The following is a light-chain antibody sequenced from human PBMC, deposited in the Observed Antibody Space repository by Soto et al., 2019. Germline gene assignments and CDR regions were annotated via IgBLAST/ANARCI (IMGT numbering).Light chain of an antibody. CDR2: GAS. CDR3: QQSYSTPYT. Sequence: DIQMTHSPPSLSASVGARVTITCRATQSISNYLNWYQQKPWKAPKLLIYGASSLESGVPSRFSGSGSGTDFTLTIASLQPEDFGTYYCQQSYSTPYTFGQGTKLEIK. J-gene: IGKJ2*01. V-gene: IGKV1-39*01. CDR1: QSISNY.